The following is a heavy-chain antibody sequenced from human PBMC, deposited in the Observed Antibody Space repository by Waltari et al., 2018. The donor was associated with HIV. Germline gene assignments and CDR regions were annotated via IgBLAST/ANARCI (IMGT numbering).Heavy chain of an antibody. V-gene: IGHV1-2*02. CDR1: GYTFTDYY. CDR2: IYPNSGDT. Sequence: QVQLVQSGAEVRKPGASVKVSCKTSGYTFTDYYIHWVRQAPGQGPEWMGWIYPNSGDTHFAEKFQGRATLTRDTSIRTAYVEVSNLRSDDTAVYYCARQMTFYDALDIWGQGTMVSVSS. J-gene: IGHJ3*02. CDR3: ARQMTFYDALDI.